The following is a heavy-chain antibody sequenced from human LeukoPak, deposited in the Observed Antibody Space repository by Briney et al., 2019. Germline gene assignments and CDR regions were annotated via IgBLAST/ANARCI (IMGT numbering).Heavy chain of an antibody. D-gene: IGHD3-22*01. CDR1: GFTFSSYW. J-gene: IGHJ4*02. CDR2: IKKDGSEK. Sequence: PGGSLRLSCAASGFTFSSYWMSWVRQAPGKGLEWVANIKKDGSEKYYVDSVKGRFTISRENDKNSLYLQMNSLRAEDTAVYYCARVYDSSGYYQYYFDYWGQGTLVTVSS. CDR3: ARVYDSSGYYQYYFDY. V-gene: IGHV3-7*01.